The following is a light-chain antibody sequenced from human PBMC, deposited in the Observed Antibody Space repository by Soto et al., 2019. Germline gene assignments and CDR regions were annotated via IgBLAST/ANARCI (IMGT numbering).Light chain of an antibody. V-gene: IGKV1-5*03. CDR1: QSISSW. CDR3: QQCNSYPFP. CDR2: KAS. Sequence: DIQMTQSPSTLSASVGDRVTITCRASQSISSWLAWYQQKPGKAPKLLIYKASSLESGVPSRFSGSGSGTEFTLTISSLQPDDFATYYCQQCNSYPFPFGPGTKVDI. J-gene: IGKJ3*01.